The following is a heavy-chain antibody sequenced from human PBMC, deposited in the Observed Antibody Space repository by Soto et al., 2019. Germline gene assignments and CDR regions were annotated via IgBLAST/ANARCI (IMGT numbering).Heavy chain of an antibody. V-gene: IGHV1-69*02. D-gene: IGHD2-15*01. CDR2: IIPILGIA. J-gene: IGHJ3*02. CDR1: GGTFSSYT. CDR3: ASGGERDAFDI. Sequence: QVQLVQSGAEVKKPGSSVKVSCKASGGTFSSYTISWVRQAPGQGLEWMGRIIPILGIANYAQNFQGRVTITADKSTSTAYMELSSLRSEDTAVYYCASGGERDAFDIWGQGTMVTVSS.